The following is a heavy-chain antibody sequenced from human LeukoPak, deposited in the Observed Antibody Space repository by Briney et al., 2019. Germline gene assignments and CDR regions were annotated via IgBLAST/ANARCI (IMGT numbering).Heavy chain of an antibody. CDR3: AKELERTLLEY. J-gene: IGHJ4*02. D-gene: IGHD1-1*01. CDR1: GFTFSRYA. V-gene: IGHV3-23*01. Sequence: GSLRLSCAASGFTFSRYAMTWVRQAPGKGLEWVSVISGSGGTTDYADSVKGRFTISRDSSKNTLYLQMKSLRAEDTAVYYCAKELERTLLEYWGQGTLVTVSS. CDR2: ISGSGGTT.